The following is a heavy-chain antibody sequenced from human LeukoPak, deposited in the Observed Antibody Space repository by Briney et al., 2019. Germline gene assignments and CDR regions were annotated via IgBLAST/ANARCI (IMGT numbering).Heavy chain of an antibody. D-gene: IGHD4-23*01. CDR1: GGSISSGDYY. J-gene: IGHJ4*02. CDR2: IYYSGST. V-gene: IGHV4-30-4*08. Sequence: PSETLSLTCTVSGGSISSGDYYWSWIRQPPGKGLEWIGYIYYSGSTYYNPSLKSRVTISVDTSKNQFSLKLSSVTAADTAVYYCARGTHGGDYFDYWGQGTLVTVSS. CDR3: ARGTHGGDYFDY.